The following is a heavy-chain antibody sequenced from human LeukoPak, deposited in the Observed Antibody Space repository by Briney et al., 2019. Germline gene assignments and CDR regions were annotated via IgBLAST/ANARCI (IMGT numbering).Heavy chain of an antibody. V-gene: IGHV3-7*03. CDR1: GFTFSSYW. Sequence: GGSLRLSCAASGFTFSSYWMNWVRQTPGKGLEWVANIKQDGSEKSYADSVKGRFTISRDNSRNSVFLQMNSLRPEDTALYHCAKEVDCPSDCLFFHSWGQGTLVTVSS. J-gene: IGHJ4*02. CDR2: IKQDGSEK. D-gene: IGHD2-21*02. CDR3: AKEVDCPSDCLFFHS.